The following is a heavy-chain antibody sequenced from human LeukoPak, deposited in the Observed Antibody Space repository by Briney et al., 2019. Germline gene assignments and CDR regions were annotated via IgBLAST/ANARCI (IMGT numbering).Heavy chain of an antibody. V-gene: IGHV5-51*01. D-gene: IGHD1-7*01. J-gene: IGHJ5*02. Sequence: GESLKISCKGSGYSFTNYWIGWVRQMPGKGLVWMGIIYPGDSDTRYSPSFQGQVTISADTSISTAYLQWSSLKASDTAIYYCARRGNYWFDPWGQGTLVTVSS. CDR3: ARRGNYWFDP. CDR2: IYPGDSDT. CDR1: GYSFTNYW.